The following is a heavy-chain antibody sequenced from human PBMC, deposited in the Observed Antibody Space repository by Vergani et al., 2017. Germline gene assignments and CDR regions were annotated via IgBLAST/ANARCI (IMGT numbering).Heavy chain of an antibody. CDR2: IDAGDSDV. V-gene: IGHV5-51*03. CDR3: AKSHDFASLYSSDNCFDP. D-gene: IGHD3-3*01. J-gene: IGHJ5*02. Sequence: EVQLVLSGAEVKKPGESLKISCQGSGYSITNYWIAWVRQRPGKGLEWMGIIDAGDSDVRYSPSFQGQVTMSVDKSLSTAYLQWSSLNASDTATYYCAKSHDFASLYSSDNCFDPWGQGTQVTVSS. CDR1: GYSITNYW.